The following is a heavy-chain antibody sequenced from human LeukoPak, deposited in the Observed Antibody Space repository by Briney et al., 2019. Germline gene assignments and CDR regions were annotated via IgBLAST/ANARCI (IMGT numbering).Heavy chain of an antibody. J-gene: IGHJ4*02. CDR1: GGTFSSYA. CDR2: IIPIFGTA. D-gene: IGHD3-22*01. Sequence: SVKVSCKASGGTFSSYAISWVRQAPGQGLEWMGGIIPIFGTANYAQKFQGRVTITADESTSTAYVELRSLRSDDTAVYYCAREYDSSGYYYPRDYWGQGTLVTVSS. V-gene: IGHV1-69*13. CDR3: AREYDSSGYYYPRDY.